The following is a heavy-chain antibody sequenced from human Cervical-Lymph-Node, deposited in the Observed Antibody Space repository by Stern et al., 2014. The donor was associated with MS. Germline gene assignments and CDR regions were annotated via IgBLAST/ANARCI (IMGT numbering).Heavy chain of an antibody. CDR2: ISWNSDKR. V-gene: IGHV3-9*01. D-gene: IGHD4-17*01. CDR3: AKGLDYGPRYFDY. CDR1: GFTFDDYG. J-gene: IGHJ4*02. Sequence: VQLVESGGGLVQPGTSLTLSCAGAGFTFDDYGMHWVRQAPGQGLEWVSGISWNSDKRGYADSVKGRFTISRDNARNSLYLQMNSLRGEDTALYYCAKGLDYGPRYFDYWGQGTLVTVSS.